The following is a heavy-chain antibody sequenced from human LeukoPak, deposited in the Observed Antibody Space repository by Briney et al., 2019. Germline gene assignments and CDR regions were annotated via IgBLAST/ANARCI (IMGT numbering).Heavy chain of an antibody. CDR2: ISGSGGST. Sequence: GGSLRLSCAASGFTFSSYAMSWVRQAPGKGLEWVSAISGSGGSTYYADSVEGRFTISRDNSKNTLYLQMNSLRAEDTAVYYCAKDTPYDCSSTSCYSYWGQGTLVTVSS. D-gene: IGHD2-2*01. V-gene: IGHV3-23*01. J-gene: IGHJ4*02. CDR1: GFTFSSYA. CDR3: AKDTPYDCSSTSCYSY.